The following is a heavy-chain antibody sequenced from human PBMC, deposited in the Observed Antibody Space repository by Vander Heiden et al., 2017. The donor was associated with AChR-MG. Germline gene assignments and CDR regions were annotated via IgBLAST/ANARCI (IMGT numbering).Heavy chain of an antibody. V-gene: IGHV4-59*08. D-gene: IGHD1-26*01. Sequence: QVQLQESGPGLVKPSETLSLTCTVSGGSISSYYWSWLRQPPGKGLEWIGYIYYSGSTNYNPSLKSRVTISVDTAKNQFSRKLSSVTAADTAVYYCARQGKVGCSGSLRGNWFDPWGQGTLVTVSA. CDR1: GGSISSYY. CDR2: IYYSGST. CDR3: ARQGKVGCSGSLRGNWFDP. J-gene: IGHJ5*02.